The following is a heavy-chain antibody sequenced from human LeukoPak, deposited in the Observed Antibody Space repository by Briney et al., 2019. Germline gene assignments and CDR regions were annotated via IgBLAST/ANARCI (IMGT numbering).Heavy chain of an antibody. V-gene: IGHV3-21*01. CDR2: ISSGSKYI. CDR3: ARALSYSYGSMDF. J-gene: IGHJ4*02. Sequence: KAGGSLRLSCADSGFTFSSYSMNWVRQAPGKGLEWVSSISSGSKYIYNADSVKGRFTISRDNAKRSLYLQMNSLRVKDTAVYYCARALSYSYGSMDFWGQGPLVIVSS. D-gene: IGHD5-18*01. CDR1: GFTFSSYS.